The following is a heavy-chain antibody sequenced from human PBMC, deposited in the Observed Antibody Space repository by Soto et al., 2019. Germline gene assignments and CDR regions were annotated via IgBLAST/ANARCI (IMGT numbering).Heavy chain of an antibody. V-gene: IGHV1-69*12. D-gene: IGHD5-12*01. CDR2: IIPIFGTA. CDR1: GGTFSSYA. Sequence: QVQLVQSGAEVKKPGSSVKVSCKASGGTFSSYAISWVRQAPGQGLEWIGGIIPIFGTANYAQKFQGRVKITADEATSTAYMELSSLRSEDPAVYYCAARRDGYNFRGIDYWGQGTLVTVSS. J-gene: IGHJ4*02. CDR3: AARRDGYNFRGIDY.